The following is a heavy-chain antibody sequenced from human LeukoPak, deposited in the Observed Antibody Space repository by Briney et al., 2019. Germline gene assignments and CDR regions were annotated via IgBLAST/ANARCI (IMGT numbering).Heavy chain of an antibody. D-gene: IGHD6-13*01. V-gene: IGHV3-48*02. J-gene: IGHJ5*02. CDR3: AREGRPAVGTDWFDP. Sequence: GGSLRLSCAASGFTFSTYSMNWVRQAPGKGLKWVSYISSSSSTIYFAGSVKGRFTISRDNAENSLYLQMNSLRDEDTAVYYCAREGRPAVGTDWFDPWGQGTLVTVSS. CDR1: GFTFSTYS. CDR2: ISSSSSTI.